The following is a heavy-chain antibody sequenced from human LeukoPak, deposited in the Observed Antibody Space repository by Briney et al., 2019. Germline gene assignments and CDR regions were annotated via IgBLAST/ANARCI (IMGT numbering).Heavy chain of an antibody. V-gene: IGHV4-39*07. D-gene: IGHD4-11*01. J-gene: IGHJ6*03. CDR1: GGSISSSSYY. CDR3: TRGFYSNYGLGYYYMDV. Sequence: SETLSLTCTVSGGSISSSSYYWGWLRQPPGKGLEWIGSIYYSGSTYYNPSLKSRVTISVDTSKNQFSLKLTSVTAADTAVYYCTRGFYSNYGLGYYYMDVWGKGTTVTVSS. CDR2: IYYSGST.